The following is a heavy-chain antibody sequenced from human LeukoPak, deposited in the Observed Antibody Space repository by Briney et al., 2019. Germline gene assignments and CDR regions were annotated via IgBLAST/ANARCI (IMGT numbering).Heavy chain of an antibody. Sequence: SETLSLTCAVYGGSFSGYYWSWIRQPPGKGLEWIGEINHSGSTNYNPSLKSRVTISVDTSKNQFSLKLSSVTAADTAVYYCARVAMVLYYYYYMDVWGKGTTVTVSS. J-gene: IGHJ6*03. V-gene: IGHV4-34*01. D-gene: IGHD5-18*01. CDR2: INHSGST. CDR3: ARVAMVLYYYYYMDV. CDR1: GGSFSGYY.